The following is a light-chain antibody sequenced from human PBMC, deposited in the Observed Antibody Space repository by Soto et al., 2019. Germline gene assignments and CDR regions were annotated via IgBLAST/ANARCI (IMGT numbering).Light chain of an antibody. Sequence: QSALTQPASVSGSPGQSIAISCTGTSSDVGGYNYVSWYQQHPGKAPKLMIYDVNNRPSGVSNRSSGSKSGNTASLTISGLQAEDEADYYCCSYSTSSTYVFGTGTKLTVL. CDR3: CSYSTSSTYV. V-gene: IGLV2-14*03. CDR2: DVN. CDR1: SSDVGGYNY. J-gene: IGLJ1*01.